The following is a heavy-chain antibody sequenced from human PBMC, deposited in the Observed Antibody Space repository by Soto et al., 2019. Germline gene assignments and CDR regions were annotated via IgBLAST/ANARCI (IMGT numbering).Heavy chain of an antibody. V-gene: IGHV1-69*13. CDR2: IIPFFGTA. D-gene: IGHD3-16*01. CDR1: GGTFSPFG. CDR3: ARTAPMDAGDKYYYDF. Sequence: SVKVSCKTSGGTFSPFGISWVRQAPGQGLEWMGGIIPFFGTAEYSQKFEDRITITADESTNTVYMDLRSLTSEDTAIYYCARTAPMDAGDKYYYDFWGQGALVTVSS. J-gene: IGHJ4*02.